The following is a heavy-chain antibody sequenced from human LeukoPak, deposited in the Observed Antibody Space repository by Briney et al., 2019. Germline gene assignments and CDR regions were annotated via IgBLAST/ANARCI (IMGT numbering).Heavy chain of an antibody. CDR2: IYHSGST. Sequence: SETLSLTCAVSGGSISSGGYSWSWIRQPPGKGLEWIGYIYHSGSTYYNPSLKSRVTISVDRSKNQFSLKLSSVTAADTAVYYCARTTVTTSYWLDPWGQGTLVTVSS. D-gene: IGHD4-17*01. CDR1: GGSISSGGYS. J-gene: IGHJ5*02. V-gene: IGHV4-30-2*01. CDR3: ARTTVTTSYWLDP.